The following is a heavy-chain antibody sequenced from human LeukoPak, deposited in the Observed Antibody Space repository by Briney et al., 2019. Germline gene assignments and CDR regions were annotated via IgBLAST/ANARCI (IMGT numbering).Heavy chain of an antibody. Sequence: GGSLRLSCAASGFTFSSYGMHWVRQAPGKGLEWVAVISYDGSNKYYADSVKGRFTISRDNSKNTLYLQMNSLRAEDTAVYYCAKSLGSNFDWLLYPGDYWGQGTLVTVSS. CDR1: GFTFSSYG. J-gene: IGHJ4*02. V-gene: IGHV3-30*18. D-gene: IGHD3-9*01. CDR2: ISYDGSNK. CDR3: AKSLGSNFDWLLYPGDY.